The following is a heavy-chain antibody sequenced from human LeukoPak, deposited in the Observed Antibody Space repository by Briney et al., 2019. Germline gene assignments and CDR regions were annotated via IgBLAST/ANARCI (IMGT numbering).Heavy chain of an antibody. J-gene: IGHJ3*02. CDR3: ARESYYDSSGYSHDAFDI. D-gene: IGHD3-22*01. V-gene: IGHV4-38-2*02. CDR1: GYSISSGYY. CDR2: IYYSGNT. Sequence: PSETLSLTCTVSGYSISSGYYWGWIRQPPGKGLEWIGSIYYSGNTYYNSSLKSRVTISLDTSKNQFSLKLSSVTAADTAVYYCARESYYDSSGYSHDAFDIWGQGTMVTVSS.